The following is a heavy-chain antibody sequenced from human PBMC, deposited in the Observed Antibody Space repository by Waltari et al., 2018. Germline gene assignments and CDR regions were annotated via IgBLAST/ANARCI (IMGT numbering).Heavy chain of an antibody. J-gene: IGHJ4*02. CDR1: GFSLSTSGVG. CDR3: ASQKTYCGGDCYMWAFDY. CDR2: IYWNDDK. Sequence: QITLKESGPTLVKPTQTLTLTCTFSGFSLSTSGVGVGWIRQPPGQALEWLALIYWNDDKRYSPSLKSRLTITKDTSKNQVVLTMTNMDPVDTATYYCASQKTYCGGDCYMWAFDYWGQGTLVTVSS. D-gene: IGHD2-21*01. V-gene: IGHV2-5*01.